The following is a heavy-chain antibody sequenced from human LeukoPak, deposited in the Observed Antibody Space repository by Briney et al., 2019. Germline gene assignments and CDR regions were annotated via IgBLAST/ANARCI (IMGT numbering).Heavy chain of an antibody. D-gene: IGHD6-19*01. V-gene: IGHV3-23*01. CDR1: GFTFSSHA. J-gene: IGHJ4*02. Sequence: PGRSLRLSCAASGFTFSSHAMSWVRQAPGQGLEWVSAIVGSGGNTYYADSLKGRFTISRGTSKNTLYLQINSLRAEDTAVYYCAKGSSSGWYGTYFDYWGQGALVTVSS. CDR3: AKGSSSGWYGTYFDY. CDR2: IVGSGGNT.